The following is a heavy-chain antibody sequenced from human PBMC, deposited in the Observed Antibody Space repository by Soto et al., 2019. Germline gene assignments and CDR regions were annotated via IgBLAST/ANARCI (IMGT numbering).Heavy chain of an antibody. CDR1: GGFNSYS. Sequence: QVQLVQSGAEVKKPGSSVKVSCKGSGGFNSYSISWVRQSPGQGPEWMGGIIPIFATPTYAQKFQGRVTITADKSTSTAYMELSRLTSEDTAVYYCAREGPVIIPAATNWFDPWGQGTLVSVSS. CDR3: AREGPVIIPAATNWFDP. CDR2: IIPIFATP. D-gene: IGHD2-2*01. J-gene: IGHJ5*02. V-gene: IGHV1-69*06.